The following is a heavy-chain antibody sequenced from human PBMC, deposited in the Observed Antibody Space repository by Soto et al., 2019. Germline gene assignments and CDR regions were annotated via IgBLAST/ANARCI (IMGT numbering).Heavy chain of an antibody. CDR2: ISYDGSNK. Sequence: QVQVLESGGGLVQPGGSLRLSCAASGFTFSSYAMHWVRQAPGKGLEWVAVISYDGSNKYYADSVKGRFTISRDNSKNTLYLQMNSLRAEDTAVYYCARDPNYYGGYFDYWGQGTLVTVSS. CDR1: GFTFSSYA. J-gene: IGHJ4*02. D-gene: IGHD3-10*01. V-gene: IGHV3-30-3*01. CDR3: ARDPNYYGGYFDY.